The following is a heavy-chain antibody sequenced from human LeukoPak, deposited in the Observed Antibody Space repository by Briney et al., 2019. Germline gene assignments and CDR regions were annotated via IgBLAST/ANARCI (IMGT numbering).Heavy chain of an antibody. CDR3: ARLPAPGYYFDW. V-gene: IGHV4-59*08. CDR2: IYYSVST. CDR1: GGFISGYY. D-gene: IGHD3-10*01. J-gene: IGHJ4*02. Sequence: PSETLSLTCTVSGGFISGYYWSWIRQPPGKGLEWIGFIYYSVSTKYNPSLKSRVTISVDTSKHQFSLKLSSATAAHTALHYFARLPAPGYYFDWWGEGTLVTVHS.